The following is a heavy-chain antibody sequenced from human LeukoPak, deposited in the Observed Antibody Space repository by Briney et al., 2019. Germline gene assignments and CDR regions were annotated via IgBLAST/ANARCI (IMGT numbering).Heavy chain of an antibody. D-gene: IGHD6-19*01. Sequence: ASVKVSCKASGYTFTSYGISWVRQAPGQGLEWMGWISAYNGNTNYAQKFQGRVTMTEDTSTDTAYMELSSLRSEDTAVYYCATGGFLAVADPFDYWGQGTLVTVSP. CDR1: GYTFTSYG. CDR3: ATGGFLAVADPFDY. J-gene: IGHJ4*02. CDR2: ISAYNGNT. V-gene: IGHV1-18*01.